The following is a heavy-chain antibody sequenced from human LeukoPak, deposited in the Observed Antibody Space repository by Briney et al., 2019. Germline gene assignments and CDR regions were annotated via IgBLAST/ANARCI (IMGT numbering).Heavy chain of an antibody. CDR1: MLTFNADV. D-gene: IGHD5-18*01. V-gene: IGHV3-23*01. CDR3: PFGDGMDV. J-gene: IGHJ6*02. CDR2: ISGSGGRT. Sequence: GGSLRLSCAASMLTFNADVMGWVRQAPGKGLECISAISGSGGRTYYADSVKGRFAISRDNSRNTLYLQLLTRVSGRIQIWPQPFGDGMDVWGQGTTVTVSS.